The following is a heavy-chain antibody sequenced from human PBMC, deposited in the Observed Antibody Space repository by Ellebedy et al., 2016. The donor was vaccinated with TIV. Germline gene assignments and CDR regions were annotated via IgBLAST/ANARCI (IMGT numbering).Heavy chain of an antibody. D-gene: IGHD4-17*01. CDR1: GFNFRSYW. Sequence: GGSLRLSCAASGFNFRSYWMTWVRQAPGKGLEWVAKIRQEGDEIYYVESVKGRFTISRDNAKKSLFLQMNSLRVEDTAVYYCARRASYGDYAVQVNPWFDPWGQGTLVTVSS. V-gene: IGHV3-7*01. CDR2: IRQEGDEI. CDR3: ARRASYGDYAVQVNPWFDP. J-gene: IGHJ5*02.